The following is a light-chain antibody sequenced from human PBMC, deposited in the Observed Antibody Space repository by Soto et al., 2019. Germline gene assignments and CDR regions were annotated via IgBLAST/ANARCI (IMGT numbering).Light chain of an antibody. CDR2: DAS. Sequence: AIQLTQSPSSLSASIGDRVTITCRASQGISIDLAWYQQKPGKAPKLLIYDASSSESGVPSRFSGSGSGTDFTLTISSLQPEDFAAYSCQQFHTSPITFGQGTRLEIK. J-gene: IGKJ5*01. CDR3: QQFHTSPIT. CDR1: QGISID. V-gene: IGKV1-13*02.